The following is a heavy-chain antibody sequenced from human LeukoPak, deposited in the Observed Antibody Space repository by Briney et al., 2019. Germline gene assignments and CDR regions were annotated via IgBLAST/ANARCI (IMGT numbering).Heavy chain of an antibody. J-gene: IGHJ3*02. D-gene: IGHD6-19*01. V-gene: IGHV1-8*01. Sequence: GASVKVSCKASGYTFTSYDINWVRQATGQGLEWMGWMNPNSGNTGYAQKFQGRVTMTRNTSISTAYMELSSLRSEDTAVYYCARGIIAVAGTSNAFDIWGQGTMVTVSS. CDR3: ARGIIAVAGTSNAFDI. CDR2: MNPNSGNT. CDR1: GYTFTSYD.